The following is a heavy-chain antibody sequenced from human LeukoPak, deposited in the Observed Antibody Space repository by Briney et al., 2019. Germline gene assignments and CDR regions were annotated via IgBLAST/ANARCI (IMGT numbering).Heavy chain of an antibody. CDR1: GGSISSGSYY. CDR3: ARAYYGSGIAY. CDR2: MYTSGST. D-gene: IGHD3-10*01. V-gene: IGHV4-61*02. J-gene: IGHJ4*02. Sequence: PSETLSLTCTVSGGSISSGSYYWSWIRQPAGQGLEYIGRMYTSGSTNYNPSLKSRVTISVDTSKNQFSLKLSSVTAADTAVYYCARAYYGSGIAYWGQGTLVTVSS.